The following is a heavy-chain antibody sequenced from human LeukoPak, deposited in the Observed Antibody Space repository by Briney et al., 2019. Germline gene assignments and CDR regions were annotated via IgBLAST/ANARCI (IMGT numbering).Heavy chain of an antibody. CDR2: INPNSGGT. J-gene: IGHJ2*01. CDR3: ARVPIYSGWYFDL. CDR1: GYTFTGYY. D-gene: IGHD2-21*01. Sequence: GASVKVSCKASGYTFTGYYMHWVRQAPGQGLEWMGWINPNSGGTNYAQKFQGRVTMTRDTPISTAYMELSRLRSDDTAVYYCARVPIYSGWYFDLWGRGTLVTVSS. V-gene: IGHV1-2*02.